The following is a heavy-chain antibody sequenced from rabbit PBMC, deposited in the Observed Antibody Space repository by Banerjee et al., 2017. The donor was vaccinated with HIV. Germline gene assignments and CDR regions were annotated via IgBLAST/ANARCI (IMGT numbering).Heavy chain of an antibody. CDR2: IYTSSGST. J-gene: IGHJ4*01. CDR1: GIDFSSYYY. CDR3: ARAESTHYYTYGYAGYAYATGDIGVYYFNL. Sequence: QEQLEESGGDLVKPGGTLTLTCKASGIDFSSYYYMCWVRQAPGKGLELIACIYTSSGSTWYASWVNGRFTISRSTSLNTVDLKMTSLTAADTATYFCARAESTHYYTYGYAGYAYATGDIGVYYFNLWGPGTLVTVS. D-gene: IGHD6-1*01. V-gene: IGHV1S43*01.